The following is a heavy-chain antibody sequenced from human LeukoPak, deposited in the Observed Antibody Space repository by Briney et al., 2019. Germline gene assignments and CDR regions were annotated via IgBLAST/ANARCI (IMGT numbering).Heavy chain of an antibody. J-gene: IGHJ4*02. CDR3: ARGGGNRHFDY. CDR2: IHTTGST. Sequence: SETLSLTCSVSVGFTTYDYWNWIRQPAGKAPEWIGRIHTTGSTNYNPSLKSRLTMTLDKSKKQFSLKVTSMTAADTALYYCARGGGNRHFDYWGQGILVTVSS. D-gene: IGHD2-15*01. CDR1: VGFTTYDY. V-gene: IGHV4-4*07.